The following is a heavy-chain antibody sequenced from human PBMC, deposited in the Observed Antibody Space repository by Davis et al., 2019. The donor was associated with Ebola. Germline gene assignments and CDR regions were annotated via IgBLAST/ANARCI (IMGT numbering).Heavy chain of an antibody. J-gene: IGHJ4*02. V-gene: IGHV3-15*01. CDR1: GFTFSNAW. CDR2: IKSKTDGGTT. D-gene: IGHD1-14*01. Sequence: PGGSLRLSCAASGFTFSNAWMSWVRQAPGKGLEWVGRIKSKTDGGTTDYAAPVKGRFTISRDDSKNTLYLQMNSLKTEDTAVYYCTTDVGRNLVTFDYWGQGTLVTVSS. CDR3: TTDVGRNLVTFDY.